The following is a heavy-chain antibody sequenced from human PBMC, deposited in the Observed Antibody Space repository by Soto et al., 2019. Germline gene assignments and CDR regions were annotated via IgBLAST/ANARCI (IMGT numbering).Heavy chain of an antibody. V-gene: IGHV3-30*18. J-gene: IGHJ4*02. CDR1: GFTFSTYG. CDR2: ISNDGSAK. D-gene: IGHD3-10*01. CDR3: AKSYYGSGSYYNSAHFDY. Sequence: QVQLVESGGGVVQPGRSLRLSCAASGFTFSTYGMHWVRQAPGKGLEWVAFISNDGSAKNYADSVKGRFTISRDNAKNTLYLQMNRRRAEDTAVYYCAKSYYGSGSYYNSAHFDYWGQGTLVTVSS.